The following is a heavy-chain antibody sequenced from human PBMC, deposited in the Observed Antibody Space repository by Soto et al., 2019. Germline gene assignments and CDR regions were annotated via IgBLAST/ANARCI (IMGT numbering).Heavy chain of an antibody. CDR1: GFTFSRYE. Sequence: GGSLRLSCAASGFTFSRYEMNWGRQAPGKGLEWVSYISSSGSTIYYADSVKGRFTISRDNAKNSLYLQMNSLRAEDTAVYYCARGGEYGGGYDWYYYYGMDVWGQGTTVTVSS. V-gene: IGHV3-48*03. J-gene: IGHJ6*02. D-gene: IGHD5-12*01. CDR2: ISSSGSTI. CDR3: ARGGEYGGGYDWYYYYGMDV.